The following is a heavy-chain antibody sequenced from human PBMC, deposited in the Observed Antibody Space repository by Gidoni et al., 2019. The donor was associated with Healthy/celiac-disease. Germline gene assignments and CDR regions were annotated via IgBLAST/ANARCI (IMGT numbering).Heavy chain of an antibody. CDR1: GGSFSGYY. D-gene: IGHD3-22*01. J-gene: IGHJ4*02. Sequence: QVQLQQWGAGLLKPSETLSLTCAVYGGSFSGYYWSWIRQPPGKGLEWIGEINHSGSTNYNPSLKSRVTISVDTSKNQFSLKLSSVTAADTAVYYCARSGYYDSSGYYYFDYWGQGTLVTVSS. CDR2: INHSGST. V-gene: IGHV4-34*01. CDR3: ARSGYYDSSGYYYFDY.